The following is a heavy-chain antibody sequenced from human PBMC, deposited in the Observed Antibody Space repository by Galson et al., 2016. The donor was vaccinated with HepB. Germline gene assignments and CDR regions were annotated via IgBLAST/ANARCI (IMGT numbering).Heavy chain of an antibody. D-gene: IGHD4/OR15-4a*01. CDR1: GFTFSNYA. CDR3: AKDSALYGHTNGCYVASFFGGFDS. CDR2: ISASGENT. V-gene: IGHV3-23*01. Sequence: SLRLSCAASGFTFSNYAMTWVRQGPRQGLEWVSSISASGENTYYTDSLKGRFTISRDNSKDTLYLQMDTLRPDDTATYFCAKDSALYGHTNGCYVASFFGGFDSWGQGSLVTVSS. J-gene: IGHJ4*02.